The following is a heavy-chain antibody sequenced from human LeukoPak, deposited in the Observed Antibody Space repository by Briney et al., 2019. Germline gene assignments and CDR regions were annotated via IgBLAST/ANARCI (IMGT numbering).Heavy chain of an antibody. J-gene: IGHJ4*02. V-gene: IGHV4-39*01. Sequence: PSETLTLTCTVSGGSISSSTYYWGWIRQPPGKGLEWIGSISYTGTTYYKPSLKSRVTISVDTSKNQFSLNLSSVTASDTAVYFCARRGAHYDSVGYYYFHYWGQGTLVTVSS. D-gene: IGHD3-22*01. CDR2: ISYTGTT. CDR3: ARRGAHYDSVGYYYFHY. CDR1: GGSISSSTYY.